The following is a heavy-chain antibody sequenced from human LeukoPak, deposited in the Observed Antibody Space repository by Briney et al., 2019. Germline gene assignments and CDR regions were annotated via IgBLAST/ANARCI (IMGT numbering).Heavy chain of an antibody. J-gene: IGHJ2*01. D-gene: IGHD3-16*01. CDR3: AREPDMVTFGGVTAKYFDL. Sequence: KPSETLSLTCAVSGGSVSSGNWWTWVRQPPGKGLEWIGEIHHGGNTKYNPSLKSRVTISVDKTKNQFSLRLSSVTAADTAVYYCAREPDMVTFGGVTAKYFDLWGRGTLVTVSS. CDR2: IHHGGNT. CDR1: GGSVSSGNW. V-gene: IGHV4-4*02.